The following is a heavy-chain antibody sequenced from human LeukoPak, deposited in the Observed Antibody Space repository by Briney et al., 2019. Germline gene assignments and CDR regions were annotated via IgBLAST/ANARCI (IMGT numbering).Heavy chain of an antibody. Sequence: GGSLRLSCTGAGFTFATYTFNWVRQAPGKGLEWVASIGATQTYIYYADSVKGRFTISRDNAKNSLYLQMNSLRAEDTAVYYCANHLACGSTSCPPFDYWGQGTLVTVSS. CDR1: GFTFATYT. D-gene: IGHD2-2*01. V-gene: IGHV3-21*01. CDR2: IGATQTYI. CDR3: ANHLACGSTSCPPFDY. J-gene: IGHJ4*02.